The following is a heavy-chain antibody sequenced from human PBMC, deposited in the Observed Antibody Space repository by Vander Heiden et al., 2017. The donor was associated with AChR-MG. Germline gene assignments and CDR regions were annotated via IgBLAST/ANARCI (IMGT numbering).Heavy chain of an antibody. D-gene: IGHD3-10*01. CDR1: GGTFSSYA. J-gene: IGHJ6*03. V-gene: IGHV1-69*01. CDR3: ARCYGSGSYFANYYYYMDV. CDR2: IIPIFGTA. Sequence: QVQLVQSGAEVKKPGSSVKVSCKASGGTFSSYAISWVRQAPGQGLEWMGGIIPIFGTANYAQKFQGRVTITADESTSTAYMELSSLRSEDTAVYYCARCYGSGSYFANYYYYMDVWGKGTTVTVSS.